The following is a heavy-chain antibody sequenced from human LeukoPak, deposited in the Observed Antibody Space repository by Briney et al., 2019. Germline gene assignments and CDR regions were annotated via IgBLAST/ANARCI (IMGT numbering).Heavy chain of an antibody. CDR2: TKNRANSHIT. V-gene: IGHV3-72*01. J-gene: IGHJ6*02. CDR1: GFTLSDHY. Sequence: GGSLRLSCVASGFTLSDHYMDWVRQAPGKGLEWISRTKNRANSHITQYAASVNGRFIASRDNSKNSLFLQMNSLKAEDTAVYYCARDTDTALDVWGQGTTVTVSS. CDR3: ARDTDTALDV.